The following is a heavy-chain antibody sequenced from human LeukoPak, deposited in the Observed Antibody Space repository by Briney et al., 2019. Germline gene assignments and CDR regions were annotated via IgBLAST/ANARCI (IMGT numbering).Heavy chain of an antibody. J-gene: IGHJ4*02. D-gene: IGHD6-19*01. CDR3: TRVIAVAGTVVVPFDY. Sequence: SSGGYYWSWIRQHPGKGLEWIGFIRSKAYGGTTEYAASVKGRFTISRDDSKSIAYLQMNSLKTEDTAVYYCTRVIAVAGTVVVPFDYWGQGTLVTVSS. CDR1: SSGGYY. CDR2: IRSKAYGGTT. V-gene: IGHV3-49*03.